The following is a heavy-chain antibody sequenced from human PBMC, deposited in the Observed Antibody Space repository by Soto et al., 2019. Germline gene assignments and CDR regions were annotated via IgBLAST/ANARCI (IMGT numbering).Heavy chain of an antibody. CDR3: TRDPRVGAFDY. CDR2: IRSKAYGGTT. V-gene: IGHV3-49*04. Sequence: GGSLRLSCTASGFTFGDYAMSWVRQAPGKGLEWVGFIRSKAYGGTTEYAASVKGRFTISRDDSKSIAYLQMNSLKTEDTAVYYCTRDPRVGAFDYWGQGTLVTVSS. CDR1: GFTFGDYA. D-gene: IGHD1-26*01. J-gene: IGHJ4*02.